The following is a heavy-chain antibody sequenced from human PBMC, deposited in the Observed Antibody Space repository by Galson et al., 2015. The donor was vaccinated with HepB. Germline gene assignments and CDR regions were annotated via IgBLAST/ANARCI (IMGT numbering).Heavy chain of an antibody. CDR3: ASRSVDITIFGVVIIDPYDY. CDR2: IIPIFGTA. D-gene: IGHD3-3*01. V-gene: IGHV1-69*13. CDR1: GGTFSSYA. J-gene: IGHJ4*02. Sequence: SVKVSCKASGGTFSSYAISWVRQAPGQGLEWMGGIIPIFGTANYAQKFQGRVTITADESTSTAYMELSSLRSEDTAVYYCASRSVDITIFGVVIIDPYDYWGQGTLVTVSS.